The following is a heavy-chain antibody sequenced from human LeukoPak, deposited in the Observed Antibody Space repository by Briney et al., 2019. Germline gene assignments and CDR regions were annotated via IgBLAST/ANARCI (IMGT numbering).Heavy chain of an antibody. Sequence: GGSLRLSCAASGFTFSTYWMHWVRQAPGKGLVWVSRIKSDGRATTYADFVKGRFTVSIDNSKNKLYLQMSSLRAEDTAMYFCARVGGRGSIGGDCWGQGTLVTVSS. CDR2: IKSDGRAT. J-gene: IGHJ4*02. CDR1: GFTFSTYW. V-gene: IGHV3-74*03. CDR3: ARVGGRGSIGGDC. D-gene: IGHD3-10*01.